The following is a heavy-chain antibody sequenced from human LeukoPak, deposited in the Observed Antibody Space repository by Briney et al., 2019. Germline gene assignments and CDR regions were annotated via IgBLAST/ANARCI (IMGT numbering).Heavy chain of an antibody. CDR3: ARASRGSSWFFDY. D-gene: IGHD6-13*01. Sequence: GGSLRLSCAASGFTFSSYEMNWVRQASGKGLEWVSYISSSGRTFYYADSVKGRFTISRDNGKNSLYLQMNGLRVEDTAVYYCARASRGSSWFFDYWGQGALVTVSS. V-gene: IGHV3-48*03. CDR1: GFTFSSYE. CDR2: ISSSGRTF. J-gene: IGHJ4*02.